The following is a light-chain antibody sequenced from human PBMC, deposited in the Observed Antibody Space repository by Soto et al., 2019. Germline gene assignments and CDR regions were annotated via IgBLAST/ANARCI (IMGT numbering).Light chain of an antibody. CDR2: EVV. J-gene: IGLJ3*02. Sequence: QSALTQPPSASGSPGQSVTVSCTGTRSDVGVYNSVSWYQQHPGKAPKLLIYEVVKRPSGVSNRFSGSKSGNTASLTISGLQADDEADYYCSSFTSSSTWVFGGGTKLTVL. CDR1: RSDVGVYNS. CDR3: SSFTSSSTWV. V-gene: IGLV2-14*01.